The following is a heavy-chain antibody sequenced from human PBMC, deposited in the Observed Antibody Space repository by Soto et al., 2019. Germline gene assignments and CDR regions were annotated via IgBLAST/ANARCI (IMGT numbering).Heavy chain of an antibody. Sequence: SETLSLTCAVYGGSFSGYYWSWIRQPPGKGLEWIGEINHSGSTNYNPSLKSRVTISVDTSKNQFSLKLSSVTAADTAVYYCASIAARPLYYYYYGMDVWGRGTTVTVSS. CDR3: ASIAARPLYYYYYGMDV. CDR1: GGSFSGYY. CDR2: INHSGST. J-gene: IGHJ6*02. V-gene: IGHV4-34*01. D-gene: IGHD6-6*01.